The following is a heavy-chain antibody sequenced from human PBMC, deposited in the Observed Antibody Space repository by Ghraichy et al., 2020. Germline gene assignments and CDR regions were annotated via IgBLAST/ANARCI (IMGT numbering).Heavy chain of an antibody. D-gene: IGHD3-3*01. Sequence: GGSLRLSCAASGFTFSSYAMSWVRQAPGKGLEWVSAISGSGGSTYYADSVKGRFTISRDNSKNTLYLQMNSLRAEDTAVYYCAKDWYYDFWSGYYPYWGQGTLVTVSS. V-gene: IGHV3-23*01. CDR1: GFTFSSYA. CDR3: AKDWYYDFWSGYYPY. J-gene: IGHJ4*02. CDR2: ISGSGGST.